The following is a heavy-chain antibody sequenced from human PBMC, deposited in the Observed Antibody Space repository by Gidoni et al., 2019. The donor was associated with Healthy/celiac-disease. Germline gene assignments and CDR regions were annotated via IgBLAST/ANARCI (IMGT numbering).Heavy chain of an antibody. J-gene: IGHJ4*02. V-gene: IGHV2-5*02. CDR3: AHVTSITGTPYFDY. CDR1: GFSLSNSGVG. D-gene: IGHD1-7*01. Sequence: QITLKESGPTLVKPTQTLPLTCTFSGFSLSNSGVGVGWIRQPPGKALEWLSLISWDDDKRSSPSLKSRLTISKDTSKNQVVLTMTNMDPVDTATYYCAHVTSITGTPYFDYWGQGTLVTVSS. CDR2: ISWDDDK.